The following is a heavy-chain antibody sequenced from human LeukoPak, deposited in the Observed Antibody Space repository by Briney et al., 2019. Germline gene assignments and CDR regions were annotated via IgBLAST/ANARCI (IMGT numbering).Heavy chain of an antibody. D-gene: IGHD3-22*01. Sequence: SETLSLTCTVSGGSISSSSYYWSWIRQPAGKGLEWIGRIYTSGSTNYNRSLKSRVTMAVDTSKNQFSLKLSSVTAADTAVYYCARDGGYYDSSGYYQHDAFDIWGQGTMVTVSS. J-gene: IGHJ3*02. CDR2: IYTSGST. CDR3: ARDGGYYDSSGYYQHDAFDI. V-gene: IGHV4-61*02. CDR1: GGSISSSSYY.